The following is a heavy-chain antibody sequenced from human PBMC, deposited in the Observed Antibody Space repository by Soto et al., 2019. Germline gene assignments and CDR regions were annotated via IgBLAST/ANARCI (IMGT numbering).Heavy chain of an antibody. Sequence: ASVKVSCKASGYTFTSYGISWVRQAPGQGLEWMGWISAYNGNTNYAQKLQGRVTMTTDTSTSTAYMELRSLRSDDTAVYYCARDRVGATGDYSYYATDVWGQGTTVTVSS. CDR1: GYTFTSYG. J-gene: IGHJ6*02. CDR3: ARDRVGATGDYSYYATDV. D-gene: IGHD1-26*01. V-gene: IGHV1-18*01. CDR2: ISAYNGNT.